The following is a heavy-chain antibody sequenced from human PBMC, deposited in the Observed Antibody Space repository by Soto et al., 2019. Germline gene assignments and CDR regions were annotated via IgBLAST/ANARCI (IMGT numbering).Heavy chain of an antibody. D-gene: IGHD3-3*01. J-gene: IGHJ5*01. CDR1: GFTFSSYA. Sequence: EVQLLESGGCLVQAGGSLRLSCAASGFTFSSYAMSWVRQATGKGLEWVSVISGSGGSTHYVDSVKCRFTISRDNCKNTLYLQMNRLRAEDTAVSYCAKDAGRFVEWFWPLDSWGQGSLVPVSS. CDR3: AKDAGRFVEWFWPLDS. CDR2: ISGSGGST. V-gene: IGHV3-23*01.